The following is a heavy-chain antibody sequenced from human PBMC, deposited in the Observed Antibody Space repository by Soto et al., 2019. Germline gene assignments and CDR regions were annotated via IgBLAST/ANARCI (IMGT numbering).Heavy chain of an antibody. CDR2: IIPIFGTA. CDR3: AGPSIDANSGSYDY. Sequence: QVQLVQSGAEVKKPGSSVKVSYKASGGTFSSYDISWVRQAPGQGLEWMGGIIPIFGTANYAQKFQGRVTITADESTSTAYIELSSLRSEDTAVYYCAGPSIDANSGSYDYWGQGTLVTVSS. CDR1: GGTFSSYD. V-gene: IGHV1-69*01. D-gene: IGHD1-26*01. J-gene: IGHJ4*02.